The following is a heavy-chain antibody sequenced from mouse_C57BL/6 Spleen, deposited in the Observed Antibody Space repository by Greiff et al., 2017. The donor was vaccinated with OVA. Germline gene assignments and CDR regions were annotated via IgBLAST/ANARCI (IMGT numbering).Heavy chain of an antibody. CDR1: GYTFTSYW. J-gene: IGHJ3*01. CDR3: ARGAYYYGSSYWFAY. D-gene: IGHD1-1*01. V-gene: IGHV1-61*01. CDR2: IYPSDSET. Sequence: QVQLQQPGAELVRPGSSVKLSCKASGYTFTSYWMDWVKQRPGQGLEWIGNIYPSDSETHYNQKFKDKATLTVDKSSSTAYMQLSSLTSEDSAVYYGARGAYYYGSSYWFAYWGQGTLVTVSA.